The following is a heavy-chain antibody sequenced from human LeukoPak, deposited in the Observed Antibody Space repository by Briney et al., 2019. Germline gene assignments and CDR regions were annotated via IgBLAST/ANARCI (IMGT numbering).Heavy chain of an antibody. CDR1: GHTFTNDE. V-gene: IGHV1-8*01. CDR2: MNPNSGNT. Sequence: ASVKVSCKASGHTFTNDEIHWVRQATGQGLEWMGWMNPNSGNTGYAQKFQGRVTMTRDTSISTAYMELSSLRSEDTAVYYCARGRVGAPWFWGQGTLVTVSS. D-gene: IGHD1-26*01. J-gene: IGHJ4*02. CDR3: ARGRVGAPWF.